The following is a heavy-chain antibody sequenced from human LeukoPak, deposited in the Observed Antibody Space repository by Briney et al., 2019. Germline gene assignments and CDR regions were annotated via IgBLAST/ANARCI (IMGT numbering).Heavy chain of an antibody. CDR3: ARDSKAYCGGDCYHGAMDV. J-gene: IGHJ6*03. D-gene: IGHD2-21*02. CDR2: ISGSGGST. V-gene: IGHV3-23*01. Sequence: PGGSLRLSCAASGFTFSSYGMSWVRQAPGKGLEWVSAISGSGGSTYYADSVKGRFTISRDNSKNTLYLQMNRLRAEDTAVYYCARDSKAYCGGDCYHGAMDVWGKGTTVTVSS. CDR1: GFTFSSYG.